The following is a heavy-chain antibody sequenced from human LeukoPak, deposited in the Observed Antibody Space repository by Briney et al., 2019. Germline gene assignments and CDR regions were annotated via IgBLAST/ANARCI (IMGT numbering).Heavy chain of an antibody. CDR1: EFTFSNYG. Sequence: GGSLRLSCAASEFTFSNYGMHWVRQAPGKGLEWVSVIHSSGSTFYADSVRGRFTISRDNSKNTLYLQMNSLRAEDTAVYYCARGGTRYDRRFVFDYWGQGVLVTVSS. CDR3: ARGGTRYDRRFVFDY. J-gene: IGHJ4*02. V-gene: IGHV3-NL1*01. CDR2: IHSSGST. D-gene: IGHD3-10*01.